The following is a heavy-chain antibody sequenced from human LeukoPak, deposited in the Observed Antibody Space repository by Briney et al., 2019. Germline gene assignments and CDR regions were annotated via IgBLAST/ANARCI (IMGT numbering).Heavy chain of an antibody. V-gene: IGHV3-30*02. Sequence: GGSLRLSCAASGFTFSSYWMSWVRQAPGKGLEWMAFIRSDGSNKFYADSVKGRFTISRDNSKNTLYLQMNSLRPEDTAVYYCASLDTAMVSGDYWGQGTLVTVSS. CDR3: ASLDTAMVSGDY. D-gene: IGHD5-18*01. CDR2: IRSDGSNK. J-gene: IGHJ4*02. CDR1: GFTFSSYW.